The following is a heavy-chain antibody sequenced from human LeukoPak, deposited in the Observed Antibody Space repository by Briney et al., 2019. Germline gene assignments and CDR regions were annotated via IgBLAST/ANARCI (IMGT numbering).Heavy chain of an antibody. CDR1: GFTFSSYA. CDR2: ISYDGSNK. V-gene: IGHV3-30-3*01. CDR3: ARDGDCSGGSCGLWFDP. Sequence: GSLRLSCAASGFTFSSYAMHWVRQAPGKGLEWVAVISYDGSNKYYADSVKGRFTISRDNSKNTLYLQMNSLRAEDTAVYYCARDGDCSGGSCGLWFDPWGQGTLVTVSS. J-gene: IGHJ5*02. D-gene: IGHD2-15*01.